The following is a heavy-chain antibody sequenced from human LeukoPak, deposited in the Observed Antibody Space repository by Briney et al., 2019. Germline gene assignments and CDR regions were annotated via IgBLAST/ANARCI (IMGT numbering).Heavy chain of an antibody. V-gene: IGHV5-51*01. Sequence: GESLKISCKGSGYSFTSYWIGWVRQMPGKGLEWMGIIYPGDSDTRYSPSFQGQVTISADKSISTAYLQWSSLKASDTAMYYCAIPLDYYDGSGFITDYWGQGTLVTVSS. J-gene: IGHJ4*02. D-gene: IGHD3-22*01. CDR2: IYPGDSDT. CDR3: AIPLDYYDGSGFITDY. CDR1: GYSFTSYW.